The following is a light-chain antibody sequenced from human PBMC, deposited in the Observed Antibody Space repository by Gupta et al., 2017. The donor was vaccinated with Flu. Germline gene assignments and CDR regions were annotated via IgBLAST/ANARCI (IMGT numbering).Light chain of an antibody. J-gene: IGLJ3*02. CDR3: AAWDDILNGVM. Sequence: QTVMSQPPSASESPGPRITISCTGDDSNIRNNYVHWYQQVPGTAPRLVVYRNNKRPLGVPDRFSGSKSGTSASLAISGLRPEDEGIYYCAAWDDILNGVMFGGGTKLTVL. CDR1: DSNIRNNY. V-gene: IGLV1-47*01. CDR2: RNN.